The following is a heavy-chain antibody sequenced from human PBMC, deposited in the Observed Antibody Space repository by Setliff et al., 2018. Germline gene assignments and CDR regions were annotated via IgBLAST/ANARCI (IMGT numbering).Heavy chain of an antibody. J-gene: IGHJ3*02. V-gene: IGHV4-39*07. CDR3: VRGANDILTTYALDI. Sequence: SETLSLTCAVSDGSISSGDYYWGWIRQPPGKGLEWIGSIYYSGSTNYNPSLKSRVTISVDTSQNQVSLRLSSVTAADTAVYYCVRGANDILTTYALDIWGEGTMVTVSS. CDR2: IYYSGST. D-gene: IGHD3-9*01. CDR1: DGSISSGDYY.